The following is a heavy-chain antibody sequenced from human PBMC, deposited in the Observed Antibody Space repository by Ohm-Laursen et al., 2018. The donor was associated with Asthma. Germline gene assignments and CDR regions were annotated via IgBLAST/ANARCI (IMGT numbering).Heavy chain of an antibody. V-gene: IGHV1-18*04. CDR3: ARPTDDYGGGDGYYGMDV. J-gene: IGHJ6*02. D-gene: IGHD4-23*01. CDR2: ISAYNGNT. Sequence: ASVKVSCKASGYTFTNYGFSWVRQAPGQGLEWMAWISAYNGNTNYAQKLQGRVTMTTDTSTSTAYMELRSLRSEDTAVYYCARPTDDYGGGDGYYGMDVWGQGTTVTVSS. CDR1: GYTFTNYG.